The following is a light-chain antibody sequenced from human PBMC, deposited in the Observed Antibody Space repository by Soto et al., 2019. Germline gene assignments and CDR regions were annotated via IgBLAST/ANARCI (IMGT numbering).Light chain of an antibody. CDR1: SSNIGTDY. CDR2: DNN. V-gene: IGLV1-51*01. Sequence: QSVLTQPPSVSAAPGQKVTISCSGSSSNIGTDYVSWYQQLPGTAPKLLIYDNNKRPSGIPDRFSSSKSGTSATLGITGLQTGDEADYYCGTWDSSLSVGVFGGGTKLTVL. J-gene: IGLJ2*01. CDR3: GTWDSSLSVGV.